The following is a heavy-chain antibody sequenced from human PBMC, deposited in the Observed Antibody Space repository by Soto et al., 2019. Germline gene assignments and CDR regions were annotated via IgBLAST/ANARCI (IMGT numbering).Heavy chain of an antibody. CDR1: GYAFSRYA. Sequence: ASVKVSCKASGYAFSRYAINWIRQAPGQGLEWLGWINAGSGGTKYSQNFQGRVTITRDTAASTVYLDLSSLRSDGTAVYYCARERGSTATFDYWGQGTLVTVSS. CDR3: ARERGSTATFDY. D-gene: IGHD4-17*01. V-gene: IGHV1-3*01. J-gene: IGHJ4*02. CDR2: INAGSGGT.